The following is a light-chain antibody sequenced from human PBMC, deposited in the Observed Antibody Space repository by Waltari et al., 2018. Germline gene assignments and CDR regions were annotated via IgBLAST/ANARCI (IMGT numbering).Light chain of an antibody. V-gene: IGKV3-15*01. J-gene: IGKJ2*01. CDR1: PSVSTK. CDR2: SAS. Sequence: EIVMTQSPASLSVSPGESVTLSCRASPSVSTKYAWYQQKPGQAPRLVIYSASIRAADVPARFSGSGSGTEFTLTISSLQSEDFAIYYCQQYDKWRDYTFGQGTKLDFK. CDR3: QQYDKWRDYT.